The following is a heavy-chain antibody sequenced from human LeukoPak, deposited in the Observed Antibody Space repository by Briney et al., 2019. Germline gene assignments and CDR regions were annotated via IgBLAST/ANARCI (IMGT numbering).Heavy chain of an antibody. CDR2: IYYSGST. V-gene: IGHV4-59*01. D-gene: IGHD5-12*01. CDR3: ARDRSGYLGAFDI. Sequence: SSETLSLTCTVSGGSISSYYWSWIRQHPGKGLEWIGYIYYSGSTNYNPSLKSRVTISVDTSKNQFSLKLSSVTAADTAVYYCARDRSGYLGAFDIWGQGTMVTDSS. J-gene: IGHJ3*02. CDR1: GGSISSYY.